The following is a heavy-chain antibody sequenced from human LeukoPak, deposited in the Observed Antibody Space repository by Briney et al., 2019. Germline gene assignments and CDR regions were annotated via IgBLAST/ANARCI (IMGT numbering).Heavy chain of an antibody. CDR2: ISDGGGST. CDR1: GFSFRSYA. D-gene: IGHD6-13*01. J-gene: IGHJ6*02. Sequence: HPWGSLRLSCAVSGFSFRSYAMSWVRQAPGKGLEWVSGISDGGGSTYYADSVKGRFTISRDNSRNTLYLQMNSLRAEDTAVYYCAKDRGSSSSSYYPTNYYHYGMDVWGQGTMVSVSS. V-gene: IGHV3-23*01. CDR3: AKDRGSSSSSYYPTNYYHYGMDV.